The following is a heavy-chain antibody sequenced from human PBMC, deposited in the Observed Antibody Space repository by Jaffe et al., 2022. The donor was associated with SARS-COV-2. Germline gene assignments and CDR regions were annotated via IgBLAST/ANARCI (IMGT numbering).Heavy chain of an antibody. Sequence: EVQLVESGGGLVQPGGSLRLSCAASGFTFSSYWMSWVRQAPGKGLEWVANIKQDGSEKYYVDSVKGRFTISRDNAKNSLYLQMNSLRAEDTAVYYCASSHDYGDYPPDFDYWGQGTLVTVSS. CDR3: ASSHDYGDYPPDFDY. J-gene: IGHJ4*02. CDR2: IKQDGSEK. CDR1: GFTFSSYW. V-gene: IGHV3-7*01. D-gene: IGHD4-17*01.